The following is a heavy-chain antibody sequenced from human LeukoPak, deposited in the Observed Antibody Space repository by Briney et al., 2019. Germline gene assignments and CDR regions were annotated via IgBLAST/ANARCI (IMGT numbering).Heavy chain of an antibody. CDR1: GGSISSSSYY. CDR3: ARLIAEDYYYYMDV. V-gene: IGHV4-39*01. Sequence: SETLSLTCTVSGGSISSSSYYWGWIRQPPGKGLEWIGSIYYSGSTYYNPSLKSRVTISVDTSKNQFSLKLSSVTAADTAVYYCARLIAEDYYYYMDVWGKGTTVTVSS. D-gene: IGHD6-13*01. CDR2: IYYSGST. J-gene: IGHJ6*03.